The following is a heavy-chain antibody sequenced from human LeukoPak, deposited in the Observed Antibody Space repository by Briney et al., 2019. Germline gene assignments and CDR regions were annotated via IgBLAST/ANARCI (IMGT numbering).Heavy chain of an antibody. D-gene: IGHD4-17*01. Sequence: PGGLLRLSCTASGFTFSNAWMSWVRQAPGKGLEWVGRIKSKNDGGTTDYAAPVKGRVTISRDDSKNTLYLHMNSLETEDTAVYYCTSPIHYGDYDYDYGMDVWGQGTTVSVSS. CDR3: TSPIHYGDYDYDYGMDV. CDR2: IKSKNDGGTT. CDR1: GFTFSNAW. J-gene: IGHJ6*02. V-gene: IGHV3-15*01.